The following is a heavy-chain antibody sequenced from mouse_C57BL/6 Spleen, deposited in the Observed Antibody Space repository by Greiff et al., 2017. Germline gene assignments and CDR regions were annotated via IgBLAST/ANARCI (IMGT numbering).Heavy chain of an antibody. CDR1: GYTFTSYW. J-gene: IGHJ3*01. Sequence: QVQLQQPGAELVKPGASVKLSCKASGYTFTSYWMQWVKQRPGQGLEWIGEIDPSDSYTNYNQKFKGKATLTVDTSSSTAYMQLSSLTSEDSAVYYCARRGYDYDWFAYWGQGTLVTVFA. CDR2: IDPSDSYT. D-gene: IGHD2-4*01. CDR3: ARRGYDYDWFAY. V-gene: IGHV1-50*01.